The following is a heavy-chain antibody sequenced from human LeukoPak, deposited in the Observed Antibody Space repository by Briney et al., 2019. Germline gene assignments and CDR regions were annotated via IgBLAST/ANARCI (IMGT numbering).Heavy chain of an antibody. CDR3: ARSRGYCGGDCRLDY. V-gene: IGHV1-69*05. Sequence: ASVKVSCKASGGTFSSYAISWVRQAPGQGLEWMGRIIPIFGTANYAQKFQGRVTITTDESTSTAYMELSSLRSEDTAVYYCARSRGYCGGDCRLDYWGQGTPVTVSS. J-gene: IGHJ4*02. CDR1: GGTFSSYA. D-gene: IGHD2-21*02. CDR2: IIPIFGTA.